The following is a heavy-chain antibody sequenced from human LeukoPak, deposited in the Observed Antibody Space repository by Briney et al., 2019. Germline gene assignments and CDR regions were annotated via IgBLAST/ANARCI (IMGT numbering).Heavy chain of an antibody. CDR2: ISSSGSTI. CDR3: ARDRSILTVTTIYYFDY. J-gene: IGHJ4*02. Sequence: GGSLRLSCVASGFTFSSYAMHWVRQAPGKGLEWVSYISSSGSTIYYADSVKGRFTISRDNAKNSLYLQMNSLRAEDTALYYCARDRSILTVTTIYYFDYWGQGTLVTVSS. CDR1: GFTFSSYA. D-gene: IGHD4-11*01. V-gene: IGHV3-48*04.